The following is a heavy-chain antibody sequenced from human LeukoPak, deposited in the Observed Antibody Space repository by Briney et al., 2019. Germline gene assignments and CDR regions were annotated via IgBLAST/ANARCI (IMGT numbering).Heavy chain of an antibody. Sequence: SETLSLTSTVSGGAITNYYWSWIRQTPGKGLEWIGYIYTSGNTNYNPSLKSRVALSVDTSRNQFSLRLTSVTAADTAVYYCARQGGYSSPFSVWGKGTTVAVSS. CDR3: ARQGGYSSPFSV. D-gene: IGHD6-13*01. V-gene: IGHV4-4*09. CDR1: GGAITNYY. J-gene: IGHJ6*04. CDR2: IYTSGNT.